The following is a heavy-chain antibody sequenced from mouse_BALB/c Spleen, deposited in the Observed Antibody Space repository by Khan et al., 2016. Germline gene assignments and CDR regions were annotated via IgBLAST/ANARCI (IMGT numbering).Heavy chain of an antibody. Sequence: VQLQQSGPELVKPGASVKMSCKASGYTFTSYVLHWVKQKPGQGLDWIGYINPHNDGTKYNEKFKGKATLTSDKSSSTAYMEVSSLTSEDAAVYYCAREDGYYAMDYWGQGTSVTVSS. D-gene: IGHD2-3*01. CDR3: AREDGYYAMDY. J-gene: IGHJ4*01. V-gene: IGHV1S136*01. CDR2: INPHNDGT. CDR1: GYTFTSYV.